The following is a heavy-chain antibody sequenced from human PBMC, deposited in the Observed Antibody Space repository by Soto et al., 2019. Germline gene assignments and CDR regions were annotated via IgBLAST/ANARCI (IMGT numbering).Heavy chain of an antibody. Sequence: SETLSLTCTVSGGSISSYYWSWIRQPPGKGLEWIGYIYYSGSTNYNPSLKSRVTISVDTSKNQFSLKLSSVTAADTAVYYCARGDIVVVTPQFDYWGQGTLVTVSS. D-gene: IGHD2-21*02. CDR2: IYYSGST. V-gene: IGHV4-59*01. CDR1: GGSISSYY. J-gene: IGHJ4*02. CDR3: ARGDIVVVTPQFDY.